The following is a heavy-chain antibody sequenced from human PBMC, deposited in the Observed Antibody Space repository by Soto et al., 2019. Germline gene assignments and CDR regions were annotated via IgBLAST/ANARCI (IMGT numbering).Heavy chain of an antibody. V-gene: IGHV3-7*04. CDR3: ARDWYMDY. D-gene: IGHD1-20*01. J-gene: IGHJ4*02. Sequence: EVLLVESGGGLVQPGESLRLSCAASGFTFSNHWINWIRQTPGRGLEWLAVIKQDGSEKYYVDSVKGRFTVSRDNAMNSAYLQMNSLRVDDTAVYYCARDWYMDYWGQGTLVTVSS. CDR2: IKQDGSEK. CDR1: GFTFSNHW.